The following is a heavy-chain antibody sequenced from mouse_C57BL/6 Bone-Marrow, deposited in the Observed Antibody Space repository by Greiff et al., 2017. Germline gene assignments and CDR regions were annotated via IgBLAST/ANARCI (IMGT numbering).Heavy chain of an antibody. D-gene: IGHD2-3*01. CDR1: GYTFTDYY. CDR2: INPNNGGT. J-gene: IGHJ3*01. Sequence: EVQLQQSGPELVKPGASVKISCKASGYTFTDYYMNWVKQSHGKSLEWIGDINPNNGGTRYNQKFKGKATLTVDKSSGTAYMELRSMTSEDSAVYYCARTNDGYPSWFAYWGQGTLVTVSA. V-gene: IGHV1-26*01. CDR3: ARTNDGYPSWFAY.